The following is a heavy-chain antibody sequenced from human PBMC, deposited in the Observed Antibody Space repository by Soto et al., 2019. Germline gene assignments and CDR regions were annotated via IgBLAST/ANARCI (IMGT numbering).Heavy chain of an antibody. Sequence: QVQLQESGPGLVKPSQTLSLTCTVSGGSISSGGYHWSWIRQHPGKGLEWIGYIYYSGSTYYNPSLKSGVTIPVDTSKNQSPLKRSPVTAGDTAVYYCARGFQHWGQGTLVTASS. CDR1: GGSISSGGYH. CDR2: IYYSGST. V-gene: IGHV4-31*03. J-gene: IGHJ1*01. CDR3: ARGFQH.